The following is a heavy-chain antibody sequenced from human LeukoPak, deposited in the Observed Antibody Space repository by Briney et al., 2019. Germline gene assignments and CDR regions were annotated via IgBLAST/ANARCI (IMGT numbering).Heavy chain of an antibody. V-gene: IGHV3-74*01. CDR1: GFTFDDYA. CDR2: ISGDETYT. J-gene: IGHJ3*02. Sequence: GGSLRLSCAASGFTFDDYAMHWIRKAPGEGLMWVSQISGDETYTNYADSVKGRFTISRDNAKNTLYLQMNSLRAEDTAIYYCVREDNAFNIWGQGTLVTVSS. CDR3: VREDNAFNI.